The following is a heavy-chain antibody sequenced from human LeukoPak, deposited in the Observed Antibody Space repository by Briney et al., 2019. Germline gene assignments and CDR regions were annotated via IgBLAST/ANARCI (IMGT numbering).Heavy chain of an antibody. Sequence: ASVKVSCKASGYTFTSYDISWVRQAPGQGLEWMGWISAYNGNTNYVQKLQGRVTMTTDTSTSTAYMELSSLRSDDTAVYYCARSPEAQAHFDTWGQGTLVTVS. CDR2: ISAYNGNT. CDR3: ARSPEAQAHFDT. V-gene: IGHV1-18*01. CDR1: GYTFTSYD. J-gene: IGHJ5*02.